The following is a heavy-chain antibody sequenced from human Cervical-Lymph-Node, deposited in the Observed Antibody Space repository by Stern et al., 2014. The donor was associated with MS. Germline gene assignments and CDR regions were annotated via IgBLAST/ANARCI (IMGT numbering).Heavy chain of an antibody. CDR1: GFTFDSYA. J-gene: IGHJ4*02. Sequence: VQLVQSGGGVVQPGRSLRLSCAASGFTFDSYAMHWVRQTPGKGLEWVAVISYDGDNKYYADSVKGRFTISRDNSKNTLYLLMNSLRPEDTAVYYWARERFSSSSRLFDYWGQGALVTVTS. V-gene: IGHV3-30-3*01. D-gene: IGHD6-6*01. CDR3: ARERFSSSSRLFDY. CDR2: ISYDGDNK.